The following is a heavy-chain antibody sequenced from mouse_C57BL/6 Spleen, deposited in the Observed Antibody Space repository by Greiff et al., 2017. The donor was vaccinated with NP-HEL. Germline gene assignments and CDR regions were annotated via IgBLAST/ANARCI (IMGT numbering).Heavy chain of an antibody. D-gene: IGHD2-1*01. J-gene: IGHJ3*01. V-gene: IGHV1-50*01. CDR3: AEGNPFAY. Sequence: QVQLQQSGAELVKPGASVKLSCKASGYTFTSYWMQWVKQRPGQGLEWIGEIDPSDSYTNYNQKFKGKATLTVDTSSSTAYMQLSSLTSEDSAVYYCAEGNPFAYWGQGTLVTVSA. CDR1: GYTFTSYW. CDR2: IDPSDSYT.